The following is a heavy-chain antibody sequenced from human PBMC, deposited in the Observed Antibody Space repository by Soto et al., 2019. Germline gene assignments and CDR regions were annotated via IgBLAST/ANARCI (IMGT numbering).Heavy chain of an antibody. Sequence: SETLSLTCTVSGGSISSYYWSWIRQPAGKGLEWIGRIYTSGSTNYNPSLKSRVTMSVDTSKNQFSLKLSSVTAADTAVYYCARETPIAQGDDFWRGYFRNNYYFDYWGQGTLVSVSS. CDR1: GGSISSYY. D-gene: IGHD3-3*01. V-gene: IGHV4-4*07. CDR2: IYTSGST. CDR3: ARETPIAQGDDFWRGYFRNNYYFDY. J-gene: IGHJ4*02.